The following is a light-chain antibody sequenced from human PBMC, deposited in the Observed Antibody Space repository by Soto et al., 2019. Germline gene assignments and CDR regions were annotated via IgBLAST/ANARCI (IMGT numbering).Light chain of an antibody. CDR1: QSISSY. CDR2: AAS. CDR3: QQSYSTPFT. V-gene: IGKV1-39*01. J-gene: IGKJ3*01. Sequence: DIQMTQSPSSLSASVGDRVTITCRASQSISSYLNWYQQKPGKAPKFLISAASSLQSGVPSRFSGSGSGTDFTLTIINLQPEDFATYYCQQSYSTPFTFGPGTKVDIK.